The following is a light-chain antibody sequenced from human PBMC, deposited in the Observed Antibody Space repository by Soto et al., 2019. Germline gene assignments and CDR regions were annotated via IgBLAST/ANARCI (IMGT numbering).Light chain of an antibody. CDR2: EAS. V-gene: IGLV2-8*01. J-gene: IGLJ1*01. Sequence: QSALTQPPSASGSFGQSVTISCTGTSSDVGGYNYVSWYQQHPGKAPKLMIYEASELPSGVPDRFSGSKSGNTASLTVSGLQADDEADYYCSSYSGTNYHYVFGTGTKLTVL. CDR3: SSYSGTNYHYV. CDR1: SSDVGGYNY.